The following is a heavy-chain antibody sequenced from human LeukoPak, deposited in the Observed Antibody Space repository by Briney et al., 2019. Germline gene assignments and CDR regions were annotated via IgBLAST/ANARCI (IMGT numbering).Heavy chain of an antibody. V-gene: IGHV3-23*01. CDR3: AKDSAQSYYYGSGSYYQL. CDR2: ISGSGGST. J-gene: IGHJ4*02. Sequence: GGSLRLSCAASGFTFSTYAMSWVRQAPGKGLDWVSAISGSGGSTYYPDSVKGRFTISRDNSKNTLYLQMNSLRAEDTAVYFCAKDSAQSYYYGSGSYYQLWGQGTLVTVSS. D-gene: IGHD3-10*01. CDR1: GFTFSTYA.